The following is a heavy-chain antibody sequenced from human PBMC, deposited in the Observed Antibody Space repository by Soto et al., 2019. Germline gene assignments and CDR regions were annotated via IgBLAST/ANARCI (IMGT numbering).Heavy chain of an antibody. CDR2: IIAIFGTA. D-gene: IGHD6-19*01. J-gene: IGHJ4*02. CDR3: ARKSIVYSSGWDLYY. Sequence: QVQLVQSGAEVKKPGSSVKVSCKASGGTFSSYAISWVRQATGQGREWMGGIIAIFGTANYAQKFQGRVKITADECTSTAYMELSSLRSEDTAVYYCARKSIVYSSGWDLYYWGQGTLVTVSS. CDR1: GGTFSSYA. V-gene: IGHV1-69*01.